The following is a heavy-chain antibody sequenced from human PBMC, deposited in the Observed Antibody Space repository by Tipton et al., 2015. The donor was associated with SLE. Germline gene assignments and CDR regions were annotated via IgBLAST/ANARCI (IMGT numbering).Heavy chain of an antibody. J-gene: IGHJ6*02. CDR1: GGSISSYY. CDR3: ARDKGGSRGYYDYYGMDV. V-gene: IGHV4-4*07. CDR2: MYTSGST. Sequence: GLVKPSETLSLTCIVSGGSISSYYWSWIRQPAGKGLEWIGRMYTSGSTNYNPSLKSRVTMSVDTSKNQFSLNLTSVTAADTAVYYCARDKGGSRGYYDYYGMDVWGQGTTVNVSS. D-gene: IGHD5-12*01.